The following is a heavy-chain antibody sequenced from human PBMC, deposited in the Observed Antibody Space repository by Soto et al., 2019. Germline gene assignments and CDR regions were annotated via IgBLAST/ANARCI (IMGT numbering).Heavy chain of an antibody. CDR3: AADLGPPYDRTKWFDP. CDR1: GCIFSHAW. Sequence: PGGSLRRSGAAAGCIFSHAWFHWVRHPPGNGRELVGRVKNNGGATDYAPSVKGRFIISRDDSKDMVYLQMISLRTEDTAIYYCAADLGPPYDRTKWFDPWGQGTLVSVS. V-gene: IGHV3-15*07. D-gene: IGHD3-22*01. J-gene: IGHJ5*02. CDR2: VKNNGGAT.